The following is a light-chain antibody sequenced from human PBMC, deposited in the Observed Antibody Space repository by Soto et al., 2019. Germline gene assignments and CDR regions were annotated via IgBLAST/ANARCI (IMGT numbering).Light chain of an antibody. CDR3: QKDKSAPRT. V-gene: IGKV1-27*01. Sequence: DIQMTQSPSFLSASVGDRVTITCRAKQGINNYLAWYQQKPGKVPKLLIYVASTLQSGVPSRFSGSGSGTDFTLTISSLEPEDVATYYCQKDKSAPRTFGQGTKVEIK. CDR1: QGINNY. J-gene: IGKJ1*01. CDR2: VAS.